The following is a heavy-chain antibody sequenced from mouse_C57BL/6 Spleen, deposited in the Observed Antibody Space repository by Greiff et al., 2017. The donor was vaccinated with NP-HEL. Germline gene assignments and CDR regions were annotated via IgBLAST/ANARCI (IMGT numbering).Heavy chain of an antibody. J-gene: IGHJ3*01. CDR1: GYTFTSYW. CDR2: INPSSGYT. V-gene: IGHV1-7*01. Sequence: QVQLQQSGADLAKPGASVKLSCKASGYTFTSYWMHWVKQRPGQGLEWIGYINPSSGYTKYNQKFKDKATLTADNSSSTAYMLLSSLAYEDSAVYYCAREGGSYGPGLAYWGQGTLVTVSA. D-gene: IGHD1-1*02. CDR3: AREGGSYGPGLAY.